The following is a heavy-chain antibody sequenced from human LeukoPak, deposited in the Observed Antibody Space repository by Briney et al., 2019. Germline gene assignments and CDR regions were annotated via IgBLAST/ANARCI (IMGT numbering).Heavy chain of an antibody. CDR2: VFYTGTT. CDR3: AKYGSGTY. D-gene: IGHD3-10*01. V-gene: IGHV4-39*01. Sequence: SETLSLTCTVSGGSISSSRYYWAWIRQPPGKGLEWIGSVFYTGTTDYNPSFNSRVTISIDTSKNQFSLNLGSVTAADSAFYYCAKYGSGTYWGQGTLVTVSS. J-gene: IGHJ4*02. CDR1: GGSISSSRYY.